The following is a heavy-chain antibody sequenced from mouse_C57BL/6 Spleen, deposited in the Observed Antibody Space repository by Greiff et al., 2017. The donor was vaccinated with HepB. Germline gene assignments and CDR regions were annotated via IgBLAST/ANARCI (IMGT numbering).Heavy chain of an antibody. D-gene: IGHD2-5*01. V-gene: IGHV1-69*01. Sequence: VQLQQPGAELVMPGASVKLSCKASGYTFTSYWMHWVKQRPGQGLEWIGEIDPSDSYTNYNQKFKGKSTLTVDKSSNTAYMQLSSLTSEDSAVYYCARDYSNYEGAMDYWGQGTSVTVAS. CDR1: GYTFTSYW. CDR3: ARDYSNYEGAMDY. J-gene: IGHJ4*01. CDR2: IDPSDSYT.